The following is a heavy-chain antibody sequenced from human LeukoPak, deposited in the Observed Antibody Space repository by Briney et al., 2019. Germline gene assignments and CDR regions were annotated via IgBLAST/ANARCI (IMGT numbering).Heavy chain of an antibody. CDR2: ISSNGRTI. CDR3: ARAHRSGARYFDL. V-gene: IGHV3-48*03. D-gene: IGHD2-21*01. J-gene: IGHJ2*01. CDR1: GFTFSTYE. Sequence: GGSLRLFCAASGFTFSTYEMNWVRQAPGKGLEWVSYISSNGRTIYYADSVKGRFTISRDNAKNSLSLQMNSLRAEDTAIYYCARAHRSGARYFDLWGRGTLVTVSS.